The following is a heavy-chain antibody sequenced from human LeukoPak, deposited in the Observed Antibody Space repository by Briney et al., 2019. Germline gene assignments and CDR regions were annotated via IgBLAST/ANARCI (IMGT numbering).Heavy chain of an antibody. CDR2: IYYSGST. CDR1: GGSISSSSYY. V-gene: IGHV4-39*07. CDR3: ARVGLRVREGSHYFDY. J-gene: IGHJ4*02. D-gene: IGHD5-18*01. Sequence: SETLSLTCTVSGGSISSSSYYWGWIRQPPGKGLEWIGSIYYSGSTNYNPSLKSRVTISVDTSKNQFSLKLSSVTAADTAVYYCARVGLRVREGSHYFDYWGQGTLVTVSS.